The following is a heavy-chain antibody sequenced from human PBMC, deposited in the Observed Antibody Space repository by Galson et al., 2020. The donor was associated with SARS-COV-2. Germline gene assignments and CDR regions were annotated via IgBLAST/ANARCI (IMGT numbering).Heavy chain of an antibody. D-gene: IGHD2-8*02. CDR3: ARDAGGTGDLDY. V-gene: IGHV3-33*01. CDR2: IWHNGSNK. J-gene: IGHJ4*02. Sequence: GESLKISCAASGFSFSSYAMHWVRQAPGKGLEWVALIWHNGSNKFYEDSVKGRFTISRDNSKNTLYLQMDSLRAEDTGIYYCARDAGGTGDLDYWGQGSLVTVSS. CDR1: GFSFSSYA.